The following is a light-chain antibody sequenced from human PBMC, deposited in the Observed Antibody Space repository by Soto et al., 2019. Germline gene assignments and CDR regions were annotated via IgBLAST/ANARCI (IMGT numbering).Light chain of an antibody. V-gene: IGKV1-39*01. CDR3: QQSYSNPYN. CDR2: AAS. J-gene: IGKJ2*01. Sequence: DIQMTQSPPSLSASVGDRVTITCRASQSISSYLNWYQQKRGQAPKLLIYAASSLQSGVPSRFSGSGSGTDFTLTITSLQPEDFATYYCQQSYSNPYNFGQGTKVEIK. CDR1: QSISSY.